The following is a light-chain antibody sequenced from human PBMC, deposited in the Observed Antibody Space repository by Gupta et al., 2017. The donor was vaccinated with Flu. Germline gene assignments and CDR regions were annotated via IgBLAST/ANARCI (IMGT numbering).Light chain of an antibody. CDR3: CSYAGSPYV. V-gene: IGLV2-11*01. CDR2: DVS. J-gene: IGLJ1*01. Sequence: GTSSDVGGYNYVSWYQQHPGKAPKLMIYDVSKRPSGVPDRFSGSKSGNTASLTISGLQAEDEADYYCCSYAGSPYVFGTGTQVTVL. CDR1: SSDVGGYNY.